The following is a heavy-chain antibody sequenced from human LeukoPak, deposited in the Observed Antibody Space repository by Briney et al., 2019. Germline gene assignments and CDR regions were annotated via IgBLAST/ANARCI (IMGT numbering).Heavy chain of an antibody. CDR2: ISAYNGNT. J-gene: IGHJ4*02. V-gene: IGHV1-18*01. CDR3: GRALKEDIVATTEDY. CDR1: GYTFTSYG. D-gene: IGHD5-12*01. Sequence: ASVKVSCEASGYTFTSYGISWVRQAPRQGLEWMGWISAYNGNTNYAQKLQGRVTMTTDTSTSTAYMELRSLRSDDTAVYYCGRALKEDIVATTEDYWGQGTLVTVSS.